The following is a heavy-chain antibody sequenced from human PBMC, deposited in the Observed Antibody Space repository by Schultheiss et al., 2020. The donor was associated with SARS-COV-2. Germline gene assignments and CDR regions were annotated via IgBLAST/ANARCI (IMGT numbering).Heavy chain of an antibody. J-gene: IGHJ5*02. CDR1: GGSISSGDYY. CDR2: IYYSGST. CDR3: ARWWRVAATKFDP. Sequence: SETLSLTCTVSGGSISSGDYYWSWIRQPPGKGLEWIGYIYYSGSTYYNPSLKSRVTISVDTSKNQFSLKQSSVTAADTAVYYCARWWRVAATKFDPWGQGTLVTVSS. D-gene: IGHD2-15*01. V-gene: IGHV4-30-4*01.